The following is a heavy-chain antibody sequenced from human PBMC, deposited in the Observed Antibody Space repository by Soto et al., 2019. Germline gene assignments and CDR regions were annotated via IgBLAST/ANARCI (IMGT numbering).Heavy chain of an antibody. CDR2: ISGSGGST. CDR1: GFTFSSYA. V-gene: IGHV3-23*01. D-gene: IGHD3-22*01. CDR3: ATPHRVVVITGGVY. Sequence: PGGSLRLSCAASGFTFSSYAMSWVRQAPGKGLEWVSAISGSGGSTYYADSVKGRFTISRDNSKNTLYLQMNSLRAEDTAVYYCATPHRVVVITGGVYWGQGTLVTVSS. J-gene: IGHJ4*02.